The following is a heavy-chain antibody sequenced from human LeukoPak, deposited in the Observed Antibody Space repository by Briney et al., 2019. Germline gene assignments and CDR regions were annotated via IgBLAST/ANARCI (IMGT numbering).Heavy chain of an antibody. Sequence: SETLSLTCTVSGGSISSYYWSWIRQPPGKGLVWIGYIYYSGSTNYNPSLKSRVTVSVDTSKNQFSLKLSSVTAADTAVYYCASRGYSYGGAFDIWGQGTMVTVSS. CDR2: IYYSGST. J-gene: IGHJ3*02. V-gene: IGHV4-59*01. D-gene: IGHD5-18*01. CDR1: GGSISSYY. CDR3: ASRGYSYGGAFDI.